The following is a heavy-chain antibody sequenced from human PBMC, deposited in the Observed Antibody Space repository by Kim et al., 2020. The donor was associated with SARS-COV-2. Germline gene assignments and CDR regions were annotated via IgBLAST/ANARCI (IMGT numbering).Heavy chain of an antibody. Sequence: GGSLRLSCAASGFTFSSYGMHWVRQAPSKRLEWVAVIWYDGSNKYYADSVKGRFTISRDNSKNTLYLQMNSLRAEDTAVYYCARDDYDFWSGDYEVDYWGQGTLVTVSS. V-gene: IGHV3-33*01. CDR2: IWYDGSNK. CDR3: ARDDYDFWSGDYEVDY. J-gene: IGHJ4*02. CDR1: GFTFSSYG. D-gene: IGHD3-3*01.